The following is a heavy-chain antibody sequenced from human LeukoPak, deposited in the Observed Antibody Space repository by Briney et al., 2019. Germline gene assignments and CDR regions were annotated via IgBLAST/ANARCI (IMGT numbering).Heavy chain of an antibody. J-gene: IGHJ6*04. CDR1: GFTFSSYG. CDR2: ISSSGSTI. CDR3: AELGITMIGGV. V-gene: IGHV3-48*04. Sequence: GGSLRLSCAASGFTFSSYGMSWVRQAPGKGLEWVSYISSSGSTIYYADSVKGRFTISRDNAKNSLYLQMNSLRAEDTAVYYYAELGITMIGGVWGKGTTVTISS. D-gene: IGHD3-10*02.